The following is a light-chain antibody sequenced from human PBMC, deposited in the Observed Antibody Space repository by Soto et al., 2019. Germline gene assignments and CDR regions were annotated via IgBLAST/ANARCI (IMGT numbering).Light chain of an antibody. Sequence: SYELTQPPSVSVAPGQTARITRGGDNIGSKSVHWYRQRPGQAPVLVVFDDSDRPSGIPERFSGSNSGKTATLTISRVEGGDEADYYCQVWASDSDNWVFGGGTQLTVL. CDR2: DDS. CDR1: NIGSKS. V-gene: IGLV3-21*02. J-gene: IGLJ3*02. CDR3: QVWASDSDNWV.